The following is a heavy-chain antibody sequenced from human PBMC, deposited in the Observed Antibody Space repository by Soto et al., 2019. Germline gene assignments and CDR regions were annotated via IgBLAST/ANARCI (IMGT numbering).Heavy chain of an antibody. J-gene: IGHJ3*01. D-gene: IGHD1-26*01. CDR1: GFTFDYYW. CDR3: ERGDRGAFDL. V-gene: IGHV3-74*01. Sequence: PGGSLRLSCAASGFTFDYYWMHWVRQAPGKGLVWVSRIHSDGTSTTYADSVKGRFTISRDNAKNTLSLQMNSLRAEDTAVYYCERGDRGAFDLWGQGTVVTVSS. CDR2: IHSDGTST.